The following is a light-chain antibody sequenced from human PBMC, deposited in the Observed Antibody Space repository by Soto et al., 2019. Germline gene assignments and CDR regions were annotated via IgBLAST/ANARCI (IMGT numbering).Light chain of an antibody. V-gene: IGKV3-20*01. CDR3: QKYGRSPFT. CDR2: GAS. J-gene: IGKJ3*01. CDR1: QIVSSNN. Sequence: EIVLTQSPGTLSLSPGEIATISCRASQIVSSNNLAWYQQRPGQAPRVVIYGASTRATGIPDRFSGSGSGTDLTLTSSGLEPEDFAEYYCQKYGRSPFTFGPGTKVDIK.